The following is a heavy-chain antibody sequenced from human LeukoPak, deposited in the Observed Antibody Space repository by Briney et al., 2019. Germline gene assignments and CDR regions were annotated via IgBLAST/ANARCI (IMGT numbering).Heavy chain of an antibody. CDR3: ARVVYDSSGYWDYFDY. V-gene: IGHV1-8*01. Sequence: ASVKVSCKASGYTFTSYDINWVRQATGQGLEWMGWMNPNSGNTGYAQKFQGRVTMTRNTSISTAYMELGSLRSEDTAVYYCARVVYDSSGYWDYFDYWGQGTLVTVSS. CDR1: GYTFTSYD. D-gene: IGHD3-22*01. CDR2: MNPNSGNT. J-gene: IGHJ4*02.